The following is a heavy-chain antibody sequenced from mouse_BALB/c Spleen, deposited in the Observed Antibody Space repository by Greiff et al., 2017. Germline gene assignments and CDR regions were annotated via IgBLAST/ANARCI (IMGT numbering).Heavy chain of an antibody. D-gene: IGHD1-1*01. CDR2: ISDGGSYT. CDR3: ARGGYGSRPYYFDY. V-gene: IGHV5-4*02. CDR1: GFTFSDYY. Sequence: VESGGGLVKPGGSLKLSCAASGFTFSDYYMYWVRQTPEKRLEWVATISDGGSYTYYPDSVKGRFTISRDNAKNNLYLQMSSLKSEDTAMYYCARGGYGSRPYYFDYWGQGTTLTVSS. J-gene: IGHJ2*01.